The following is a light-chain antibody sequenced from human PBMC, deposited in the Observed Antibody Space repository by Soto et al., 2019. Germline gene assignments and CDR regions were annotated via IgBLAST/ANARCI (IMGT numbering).Light chain of an antibody. CDR1: QSVGSN. CDR3: QQYDNLPLT. J-gene: IGKJ3*01. Sequence: ERVMTQSPATLSVSPGERATLSCRASQSVGSNLAWYQQKPGQAPRLLIFGASSRATGVPARFSGSGSGTEFTLTINRLQSEDFAVYFCQQYDNLPLTFGPGTKVHIK. V-gene: IGKV3-15*01. CDR2: GAS.